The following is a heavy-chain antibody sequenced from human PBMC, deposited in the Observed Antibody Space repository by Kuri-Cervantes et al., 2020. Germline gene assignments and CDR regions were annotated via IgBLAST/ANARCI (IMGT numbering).Heavy chain of an antibody. CDR3: ARTGYCSSTSCYVRAYYYYYMDV. D-gene: IGHD2-2*01. CDR1: GESFKGYY. J-gene: IGHJ6*03. V-gene: IGHV4-34*01. CDR2: IHDSGNT. Sequence: SETLSLTCAVYGESFKGYYWSWLRQSPGKGLEWIGEIHDSGNTNYNPSLKSRVAISIDTSKNQFSLRLTSVTAADTAVYYCARTGYCSSTSCYVRAYYYYYMDVWGKGTTVTVSS.